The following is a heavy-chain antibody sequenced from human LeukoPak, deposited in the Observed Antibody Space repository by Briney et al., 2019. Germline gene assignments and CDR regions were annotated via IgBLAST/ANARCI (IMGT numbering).Heavy chain of an antibody. J-gene: IGHJ4*02. CDR1: GGSISSSSYY. CDR3: ARDRPHGGSGDFDY. Sequence: SETLSLTCTVSGGSISSSSYYWGWIRQPPGKGLEWIGSIYYSGSTYYNPSLKSRVTISVDTSKNQFSLKLSSVTAADTAVYYCARDRPHGGSGDFDYWGQGTLVTVSS. V-gene: IGHV4-39*07. CDR2: IYYSGST. D-gene: IGHD3-10*01.